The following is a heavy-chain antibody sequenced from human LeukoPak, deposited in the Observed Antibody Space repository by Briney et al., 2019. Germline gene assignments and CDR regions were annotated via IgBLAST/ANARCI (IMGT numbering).Heavy chain of an antibody. J-gene: IGHJ5*02. CDR3: ARTWFGESHNWFDP. Sequence: PGGSLRLSCPASGFTVSSNYMSWVRQAPGKGLEWVSVIYSGGSTYYADSVKGRFTISRDNSKNTLYLQMNSLRAEDTAVYYCARTWFGESHNWFDPWGQGTLVTVSS. V-gene: IGHV3-53*01. CDR1: GFTVSSNY. D-gene: IGHD3-10*01. CDR2: IYSGGST.